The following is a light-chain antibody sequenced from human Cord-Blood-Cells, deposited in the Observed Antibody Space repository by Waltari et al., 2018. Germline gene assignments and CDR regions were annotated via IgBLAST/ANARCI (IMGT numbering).Light chain of an antibody. J-gene: IGKJ1*01. CDR2: AAS. Sequence: DIQMTQSPSSLSASVGATVTITCRASQGMSNYLAWYQQGPRKVPKLLIYAASTLQSGVPSRFSGSGSGTDFALTISSLQPEDVATYYCQKYNSAPRTFGQGTKVEIK. V-gene: IGKV1-27*01. CDR3: QKYNSAPRT. CDR1: QGMSNY.